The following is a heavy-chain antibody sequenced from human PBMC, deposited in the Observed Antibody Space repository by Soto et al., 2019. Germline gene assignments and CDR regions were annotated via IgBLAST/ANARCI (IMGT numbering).Heavy chain of an antibody. V-gene: IGHV1-2*02. CDR1: GYTFTGYY. D-gene: IGHD6-13*01. CDR3: ARMAAAGHNWFDP. CDR2: INPNSGGT. Sequence: GASVKVSCKASGYTFTGYYMHWVRRAPGQGLEWMGWINPNSGGTNYAQKFQGRVTMTRDTSISTAYMELSRLRSDDTAVYYCARMAAAGHNWFDPWGQGTLVTVSS. J-gene: IGHJ5*02.